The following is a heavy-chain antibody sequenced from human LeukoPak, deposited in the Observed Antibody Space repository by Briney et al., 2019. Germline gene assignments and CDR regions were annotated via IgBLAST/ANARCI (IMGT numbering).Heavy chain of an antibody. CDR2: FDPEDGET. D-gene: IGHD5-24*01. J-gene: IGHJ4*02. Sequence: ASVKVSCKVSGYTLTELSMHWVRQAPGKGLEWMGGFDPEDGETIYAQKFQGRVTMTEDTSTDTAYMELSSLKASDTAMYYCARPARWLQGDFDYWGQGTLVTVSS. V-gene: IGHV1-24*01. CDR3: ARPARWLQGDFDY. CDR1: GYTLTELS.